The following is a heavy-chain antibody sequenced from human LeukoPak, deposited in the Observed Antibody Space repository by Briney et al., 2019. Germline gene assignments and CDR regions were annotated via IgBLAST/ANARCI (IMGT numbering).Heavy chain of an antibody. J-gene: IGHJ4*02. CDR1: GGSISSGGYY. V-gene: IGHV4-39*07. CDR3: ARGLGLYYDSSGYFGY. CDR2: INHSGST. Sequence: PSETLSLTCTVSGGSISSGGYYWSWIRQPPGKGLEWIGEINHSGSTNYNPSLKSRVTISVDTSKNQFSLKLSSVTAADTAVYYCARGLGLYYDSSGYFGYWGQGTLVTVSS. D-gene: IGHD3-22*01.